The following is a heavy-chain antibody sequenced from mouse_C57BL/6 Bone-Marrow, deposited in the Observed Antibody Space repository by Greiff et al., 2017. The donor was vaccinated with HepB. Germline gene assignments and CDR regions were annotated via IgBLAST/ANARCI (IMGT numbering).Heavy chain of an antibody. CDR3: TPYYDGSSYDAMDY. Sequence: VQLKESGAELVRPGASVKLSCTASGFNIKDDYMHWVKQRPEQGLEWIGWIDPENGDTEYASKFQGKATITADTSSNTAYLQLSSLTSEDTAVYYCTPYYDGSSYDAMDYWGQGTSVTVSS. CDR1: GFNIKDDY. V-gene: IGHV14-4*01. CDR2: IDPENGDT. D-gene: IGHD1-1*01. J-gene: IGHJ4*01.